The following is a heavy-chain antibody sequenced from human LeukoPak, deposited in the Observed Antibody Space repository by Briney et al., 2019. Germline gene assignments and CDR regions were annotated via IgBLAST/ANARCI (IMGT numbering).Heavy chain of an antibody. D-gene: IGHD6-13*01. CDR3: ASRPADSNWYGVFDF. Sequence: SETLSLTCTVSGVSMSNHYWSWLRQPPGKGLEWIGYIYGSATTKYNPSLSSRVTMSVDMSKNQFSLKLTSVTAADTALYYCASRPADSNWYGVFDFWSRGTLVTVSS. V-gene: IGHV4-59*11. J-gene: IGHJ4*02. CDR2: IYGSATT. CDR1: GVSMSNHY.